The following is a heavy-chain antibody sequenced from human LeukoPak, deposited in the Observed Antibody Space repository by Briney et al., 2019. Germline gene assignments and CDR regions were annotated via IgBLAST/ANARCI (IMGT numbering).Heavy chain of an antibody. V-gene: IGHV3-74*01. CDR2: IKSDGSST. Sequence: GGSLRLSCAASGFTFSTYWMHWVRQAPGKGLVWVSRIKSDGSSTSYADSVKGRFTISRDNTKNTLYLQMNSLRAEDTAVYYCARSSGYYHDAFDIWGQGTMVTVSS. D-gene: IGHD3-22*01. CDR3: ARSSGYYHDAFDI. J-gene: IGHJ3*02. CDR1: GFTFSTYW.